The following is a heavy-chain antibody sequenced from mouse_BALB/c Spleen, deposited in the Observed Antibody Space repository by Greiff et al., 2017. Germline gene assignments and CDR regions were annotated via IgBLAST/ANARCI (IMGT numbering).Heavy chain of an antibody. D-gene: IGHD1-1*01. J-gene: IGHJ1*01. CDR3: AREFFYYYGSSYGYFDV. Sequence: EVKLMESGGGLVKPGGSLKLSCAASGFTFSSYAMSWVRQTPEKRLEWVASISSGGSTYYPDSVKGRFTISRDNARNILYLQMSSLRSEDTAMYYCAREFFYYYGSSYGYFDVWGAGTTVTVSS. CDR1: GFTFSSYA. V-gene: IGHV5-6-5*01. CDR2: ISSGGST.